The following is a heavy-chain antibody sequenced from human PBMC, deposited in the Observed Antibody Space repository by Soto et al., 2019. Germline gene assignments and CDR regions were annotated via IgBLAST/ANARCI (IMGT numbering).Heavy chain of an antibody. D-gene: IGHD6-19*01. V-gene: IGHV1-69*13. CDR2: IIPIFGTA. Sequence: GASVKVSCKASGGTFSSYAISWVRQAPGQGLEWMGGIIPIFGTANYAQKFQGRVTITADESTSTAYMELSSLRSEDTAVYYCARVPPGSSGWYTGEDYYYYGMDVWGQGTTVTVS. CDR1: GGTFSSYA. J-gene: IGHJ6*02. CDR3: ARVPPGSSGWYTGEDYYYYGMDV.